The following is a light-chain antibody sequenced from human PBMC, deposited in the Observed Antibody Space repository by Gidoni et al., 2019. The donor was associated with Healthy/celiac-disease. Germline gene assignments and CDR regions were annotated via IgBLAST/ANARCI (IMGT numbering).Light chain of an antibody. V-gene: IGLV1-40*01. CDR1: SSNIGAGYD. CDR2: GNS. CDR3: QSYDSSLSGSYV. J-gene: IGLJ1*01. Sequence: QSVLTQPPSVSGAPGQRVTIFCTGSSSNIGAGYDVHWYQQLPGTAPKLLIYGNSNRPSGVPDRFSGSKSGTSASLAITGLQTEDEADYYCQSYDSSLSGSYVFGTGTKVTV.